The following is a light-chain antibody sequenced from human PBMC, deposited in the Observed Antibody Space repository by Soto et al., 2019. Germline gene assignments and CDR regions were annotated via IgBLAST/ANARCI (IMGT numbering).Light chain of an antibody. V-gene: IGKV1-39*01. J-gene: IGKJ3*01. CDR3: QQVNSYPPFT. CDR1: ETIATY. Sequence: DIQMTQSPSSLSASVGDRVTISCRASETIATYLNWYQQKPGRVPEVLIYGASRLQRGVPSRFTGSGYGINFTLTISGLQPEDFATYYCQQVNSYPPFTFGPGTKVDIK. CDR2: GAS.